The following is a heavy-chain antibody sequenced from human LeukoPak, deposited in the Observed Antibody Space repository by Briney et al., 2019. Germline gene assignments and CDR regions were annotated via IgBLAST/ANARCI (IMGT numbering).Heavy chain of an antibody. CDR2: ISSSSSYI. J-gene: IGHJ4*02. Sequence: PGGSLRLSCAASGFTFSSYSMNWVRQAPGKGLEWVSSISSSSSYIYYADSVKGRFTISRDNAKNSVYLQMNSRRAEDTAVYYCASVPPSIAVAGTDDYWGQGTLVTVSS. V-gene: IGHV3-21*01. CDR3: ASVPPSIAVAGTDDY. D-gene: IGHD6-19*01. CDR1: GFTFSSYS.